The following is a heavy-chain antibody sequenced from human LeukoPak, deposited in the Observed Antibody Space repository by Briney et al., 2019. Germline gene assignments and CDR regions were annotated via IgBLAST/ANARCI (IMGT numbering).Heavy chain of an antibody. D-gene: IGHD6-13*01. V-gene: IGHV1-69*01. CDR1: GGTFSSYA. Sequence: SVKVSCKASGGTFSSYAISWVRQAPGQGLEWMGGIIPIFGTANYAQKFQGRVTITADESTSTAYMELSSLRSEDTAVYYCARALTAAAGIGYWGQGTLVTVSS. CDR3: ARALTAAAGIGY. J-gene: IGHJ4*02. CDR2: IIPIFGTA.